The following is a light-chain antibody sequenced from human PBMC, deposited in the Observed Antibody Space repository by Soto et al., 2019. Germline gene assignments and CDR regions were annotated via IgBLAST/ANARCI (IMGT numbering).Light chain of an antibody. CDR3: QQRRNWPLT. J-gene: IGKJ4*01. CDR2: DAS. V-gene: IGKV3-11*01. Sequence: EIVLTQSPANLPLSPGERATLSCRASQSVSSYLAWYQQTPCQAPRLLIYDASNRATGIPARFSGSGSGTDFTLTISSREPEDFAFYYCQQRRNWPLTFGEGTKVEIK. CDR1: QSVSSY.